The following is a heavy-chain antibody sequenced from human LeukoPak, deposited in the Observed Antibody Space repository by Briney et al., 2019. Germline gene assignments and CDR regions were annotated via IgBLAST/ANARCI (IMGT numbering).Heavy chain of an antibody. Sequence: PGRSLRLSCAASGFTFSSYGMHWVRQAPGKGLEWVAVISYDGSNKYYADSVKGRFTISRDNSKNTLYLQMNSLRAEDTAVYYCARVHYGALGYFQHWGQGTLVTVSS. CDR1: GFTFSSYG. D-gene: IGHD4-17*01. V-gene: IGHV3-30*03. CDR2: ISYDGSNK. CDR3: ARVHYGALGYFQH. J-gene: IGHJ1*01.